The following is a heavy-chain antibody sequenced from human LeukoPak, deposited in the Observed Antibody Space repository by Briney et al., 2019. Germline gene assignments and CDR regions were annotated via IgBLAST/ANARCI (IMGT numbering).Heavy chain of an antibody. J-gene: IGHJ6*03. CDR1: GFTFSSYS. CDR2: ITRSNYI. Sequence: GGSLRLSCAASGFTFSSYSMNWVRQAPGKGLEWVSSITRSNYIYYADSVKGRFTISRHNAKNSLYLQMNSLRAVDTAVYYCARVRKDYYYYYMDVWGKGTTVTVSS. V-gene: IGHV3-21*01. CDR3: ARVRKDYYYYYMDV.